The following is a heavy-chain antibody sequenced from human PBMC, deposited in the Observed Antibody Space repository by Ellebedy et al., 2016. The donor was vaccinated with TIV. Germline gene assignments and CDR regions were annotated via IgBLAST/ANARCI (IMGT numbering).Heavy chain of an antibody. J-gene: IGHJ4*02. CDR1: GYTFTNYG. Sequence: AASVKVSCKASGYTFTNYGISWARQAPGQGFEWMGWISPYNGNTNYAQKFQGRVTMTTDTSTSTAYMELRSLRSDDTAVYYCAIEGYDIVTGFYKPGHYWGQGTLVNVSS. V-gene: IGHV1-18*04. CDR2: ISPYNGNT. CDR3: AIEGYDIVTGFYKPGHY. D-gene: IGHD3-9*01.